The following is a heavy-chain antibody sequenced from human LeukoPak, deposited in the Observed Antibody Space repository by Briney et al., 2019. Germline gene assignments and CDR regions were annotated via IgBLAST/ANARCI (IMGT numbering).Heavy chain of an antibody. J-gene: IGHJ4*02. CDR2: IYHSGST. Sequence: SETLSLTCTVSGYSISSGYYWGWIRQPPGKGLEWIGSIYHSGSTYYNPSLKSRVIISVDTSKNQLSLKLSSVTAADTAVYYCARGIQLWLGYYFDYWGQGTPVTVSS. D-gene: IGHD5-18*01. CDR1: GYSISSGYY. CDR3: ARGIQLWLGYYFDY. V-gene: IGHV4-38-2*02.